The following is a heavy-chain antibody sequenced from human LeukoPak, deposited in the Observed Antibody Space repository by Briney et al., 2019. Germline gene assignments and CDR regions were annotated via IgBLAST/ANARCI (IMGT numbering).Heavy chain of an antibody. Sequence: PGGSLRLSCAASGFTFSAYYMSWIRQAPGKGLEWVSYISSSSSYTNYADSVKGRFTISRDNAKNSLYLQMNSLRAEDTAVYYCARAMITFGGVIDEGSDYWGQGTLVTVSS. J-gene: IGHJ4*02. CDR2: ISSSSSYT. V-gene: IGHV3-11*05. D-gene: IGHD3-16*02. CDR3: ARAMITFGGVIDEGSDY. CDR1: GFTFSAYY.